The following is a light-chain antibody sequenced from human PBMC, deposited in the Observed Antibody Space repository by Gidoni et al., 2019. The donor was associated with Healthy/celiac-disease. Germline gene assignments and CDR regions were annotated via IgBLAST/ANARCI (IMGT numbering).Light chain of an antibody. CDR1: QSISSY. V-gene: IGKV1-39*01. Sequence: DIQMTQSPSSLSASVGDRVTITCRASQSISSYLNWYQQKPGKAPKLLIYAASSLQSGVPSRFCGSGSGTDFTLTISSLQPEDFATYYCQQSYSTPITFGQXTRLEIK. J-gene: IGKJ5*01. CDR3: QQSYSTPIT. CDR2: AAS.